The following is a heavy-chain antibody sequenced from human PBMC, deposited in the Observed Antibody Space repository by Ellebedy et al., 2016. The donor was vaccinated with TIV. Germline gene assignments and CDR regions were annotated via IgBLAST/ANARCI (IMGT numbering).Heavy chain of an antibody. D-gene: IGHD3-10*01. CDR3: AKDSGWEHEY. V-gene: IGHV3-53*01. Sequence: GESLKISCAVSGFTVSSHYMTWVRQAPGKGLEWVSGISGSGDTDYADSVKGRFTISRDNSKNTLFLQMNSLRVEDTALYYCAKDSGWEHEYWGQGTLVTISS. CDR1: GFTVSSHY. J-gene: IGHJ4*02. CDR2: ISGSGDT.